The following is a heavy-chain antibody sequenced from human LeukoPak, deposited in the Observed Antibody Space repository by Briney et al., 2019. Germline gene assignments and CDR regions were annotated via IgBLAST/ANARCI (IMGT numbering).Heavy chain of an antibody. V-gene: IGHV4-59*01. J-gene: IGHJ4*02. CDR2: IYYSGST. CDR3: ASSYVWGSPTGY. CDR1: GGSISSYY. D-gene: IGHD3-16*01. Sequence: PSETLSLTCTVSGGSISSYYWSWIRQPPGKGLGWIGYIYYSGSTNYNPSLKSRVTISVDTSKNQFSLKLSSVTAADTAVYYCASSYVWGSPTGYWGQGTLVTVSS.